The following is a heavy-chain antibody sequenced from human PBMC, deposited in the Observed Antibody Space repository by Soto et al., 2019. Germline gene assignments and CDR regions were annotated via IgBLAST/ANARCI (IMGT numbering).Heavy chain of an antibody. CDR2: ISWNSGSI. J-gene: IGHJ4*02. D-gene: IGHD5-12*01. CDR1: GFTFDDYA. V-gene: IGHV3-9*01. CDR3: AKDMGYDLSPLGYFDY. Sequence: GGTLRLSCAASGFTFDDYAMHWVWQAPRQGLEWVSGISWNSGSIGYADSVKGRFTISRDNAKNSLYLQMNSLRSEDTALYYCAKDMGYDLSPLGYFDYWGQGTVVTVSS.